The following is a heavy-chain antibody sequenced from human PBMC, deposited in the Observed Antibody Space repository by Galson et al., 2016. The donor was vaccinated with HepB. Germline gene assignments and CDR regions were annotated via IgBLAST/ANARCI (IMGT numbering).Heavy chain of an antibody. J-gene: IGHJ1*01. Sequence: SLRLSCAASGLTFKYVWMSWVRQAPGKGLEWVGRIRSQTDGATTHYAAPVSGRCTISRDDSKSTLYLDMSSPESGDTAMYYCTTGYGDYQVPCRWGNDHWGPGTLVIVSS. CDR1: GLTFKYVW. V-gene: IGHV3-15*01. CDR3: TTGYGDYQVPCRWGNDH. CDR2: IRSQTDGATT. D-gene: IGHD4-17*01.